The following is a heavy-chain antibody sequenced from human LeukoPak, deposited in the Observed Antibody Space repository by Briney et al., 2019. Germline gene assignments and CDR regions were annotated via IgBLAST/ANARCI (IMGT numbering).Heavy chain of an antibody. Sequence: PSETLSLTCTVSGGSTSSTTYYWGWIRQPPGKGLEWIGEINHSGSTNYNPSLKSRVTISVDTSKNQFSLKLSSVTAADTAVYYCATFSLYYDLDGAFDPWGQGTLVTVSS. CDR1: GGSTSSTTYY. J-gene: IGHJ5*02. V-gene: IGHV4-39*07. D-gene: IGHD3-3*01. CDR2: INHSGST. CDR3: ATFSLYYDLDGAFDP.